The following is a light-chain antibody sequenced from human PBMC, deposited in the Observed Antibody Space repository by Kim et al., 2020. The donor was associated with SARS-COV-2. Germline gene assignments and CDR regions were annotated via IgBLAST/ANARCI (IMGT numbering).Light chain of an antibody. CDR3: QTWGTGIHVV. J-gene: IGLJ2*01. Sequence: VQRPCTLSSGHCIHAIAWHQRQPGQGPRYLMKLNSDGSHRKGDGIPDRFSGSSSGAERYLTISSLQSEDEADYYCQTWGTGIHVVFGGGTQLTVL. V-gene: IGLV4-69*01. CDR1: SGHCIHA. CDR2: LNSDGSH.